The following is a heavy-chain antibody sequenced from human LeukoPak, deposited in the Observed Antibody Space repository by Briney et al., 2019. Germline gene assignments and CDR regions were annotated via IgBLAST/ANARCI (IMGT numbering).Heavy chain of an antibody. Sequence: PGGSLRLSCAASGFIFSSYWLSWVRQAPGKGLEWVANIKEDGREKYYVDSVKGRFTISRDNAKNSLYLQMNSLRAEDTAVYYCARDYSVYYDTPEAFDIWGQGTMVTVSS. CDR3: ARDYSVYYDTPEAFDI. V-gene: IGHV3-7*01. D-gene: IGHD3-22*01. CDR2: IKEDGREK. J-gene: IGHJ3*02. CDR1: GFIFSSYW.